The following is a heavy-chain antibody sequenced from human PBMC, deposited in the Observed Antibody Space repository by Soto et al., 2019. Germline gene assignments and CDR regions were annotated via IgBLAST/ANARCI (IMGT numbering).Heavy chain of an antibody. CDR3: ARQWGGYCSGGSCYSVRNI. CDR1: GGSISSSSYY. CDR2: IYYSGST. J-gene: IGHJ3*02. V-gene: IGHV4-39*01. Sequence: SETLSLTCTVSGGSISSSSYYWDWIRQPPGKGLEWIGSIYYSGSTYYNPSLKSRVTISVDTSKNQFSLKLSSVTAADTAVYYCARQWGGYCSGGSCYSVRNIWGQGTMVTVSS. D-gene: IGHD2-15*01.